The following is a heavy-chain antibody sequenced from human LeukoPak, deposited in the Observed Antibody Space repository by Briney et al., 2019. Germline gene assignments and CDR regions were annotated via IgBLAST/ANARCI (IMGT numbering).Heavy chain of an antibody. D-gene: IGHD2-15*01. CDR2: ISYDGSHK. Sequence: GGSLRLSCAASGFTFSSYAMHWVRQAPGKGLEWVALISYDGSHKYYADSVKGRFTISRDNSKNTLYLQMNSLRAEDTALYYCARDTPLGGSHIDYWGQGTLVTVSS. J-gene: IGHJ4*02. V-gene: IGHV3-30*04. CDR3: ARDTPLGGSHIDY. CDR1: GFTFSSYA.